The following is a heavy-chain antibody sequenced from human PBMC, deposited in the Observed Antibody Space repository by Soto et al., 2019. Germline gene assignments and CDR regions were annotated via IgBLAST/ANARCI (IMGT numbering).Heavy chain of an antibody. CDR3: ARTRGRHDFWSGYNWFDP. Sequence: SETLSLTCTVSGGSISSYYWSWIRQPPGKGLEWIGYIYYSGSTNYNPSLKSRVTISVDTSKNRFSLKLGSVTAADTAVYYCARTRGRHDFWSGYNWFDPWGQGTLVTVSS. D-gene: IGHD3-3*01. CDR1: GGSISSYY. CDR2: IYYSGST. V-gene: IGHV4-59*08. J-gene: IGHJ5*02.